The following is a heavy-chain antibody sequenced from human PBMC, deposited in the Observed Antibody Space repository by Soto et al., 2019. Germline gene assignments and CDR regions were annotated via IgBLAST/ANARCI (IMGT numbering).Heavy chain of an antibody. CDR3: ARGRAYCGRTDCYPFDY. CDR1: GASITSDDW. Sequence: PSETLSLTCAVSGASITSDDWWSWVRQSPWKGLEWIGEIYHTGSTNFRPSLKSRLTMSVDKSRNQFSLNLKSVTSADSAVYYCARGRAYCGRTDCYPFDYWGQGTLVTVSS. CDR2: IYHTGST. D-gene: IGHD2-21*01. J-gene: IGHJ4*02. V-gene: IGHV4-4*02.